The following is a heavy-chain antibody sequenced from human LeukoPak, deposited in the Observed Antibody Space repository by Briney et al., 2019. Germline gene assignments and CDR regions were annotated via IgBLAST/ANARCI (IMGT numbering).Heavy chain of an antibody. Sequence: SVKVSCKASGGTFSSYAISWVRQAPGQGLEWMGGIIPIFGTANYAQKFQGRVTITADESTSTAYMELSSLRSEDTAVYYCATDRYGSGSYYDYWGQGTLVTVSS. V-gene: IGHV1-69*01. CDR1: GGTFSSYA. D-gene: IGHD3-10*01. CDR2: IIPIFGTA. J-gene: IGHJ4*02. CDR3: ATDRYGSGSYYDY.